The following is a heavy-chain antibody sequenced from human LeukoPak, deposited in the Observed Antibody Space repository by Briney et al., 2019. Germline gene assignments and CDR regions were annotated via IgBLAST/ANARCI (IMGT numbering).Heavy chain of an antibody. J-gene: IGHJ4*02. CDR2: ITSTPQGATA. CDR1: GFSFPDHT. Sequence: QNGESLKISCATSGFSFPDHTINWVRQAPGKGLEWVGYITSTPQGATAKYAASVAGRITISRDDSRGIAYLELNSLQTEDSGVYYCTRGRCSACLIDYWGQGTLVTVSS. V-gene: IGHV3-49*04. D-gene: IGHD3-16*01. CDR3: TRGRCSACLIDY.